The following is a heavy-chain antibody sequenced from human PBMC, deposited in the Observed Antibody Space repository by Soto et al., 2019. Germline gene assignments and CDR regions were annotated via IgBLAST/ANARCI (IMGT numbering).Heavy chain of an antibody. CDR2: IIPIFGTA. D-gene: IGHD2-15*01. Sequence: QVQLVQSGAEVKKPGSSVKVSCTASGGTFCSYAISWVRQAPGQGLEWMGGIIPIFGTANYAQKFQGRVTITADESTSTAYMELSSLRSEDTAVYYCARGYCSGGSCYSGPFDSWGQGTLVTVSS. V-gene: IGHV1-69*12. J-gene: IGHJ4*02. CDR1: GGTFCSYA. CDR3: ARGYCSGGSCYSGPFDS.